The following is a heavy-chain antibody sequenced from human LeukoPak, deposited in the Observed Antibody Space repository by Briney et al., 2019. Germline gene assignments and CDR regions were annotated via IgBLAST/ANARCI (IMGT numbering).Heavy chain of an antibody. Sequence: GGSLRLSCVASGFPFSAYAMSWVRQAPGKGLEWVSGIRSSGETTYYAESVKGRFIIQRDNSKNTLYLQMNSLRAEDTALYYCAKDLSSGTGRGSDYWGQGTLVTVSS. CDR1: GFPFSAYA. CDR3: AKDLSSGTGRGSDY. CDR2: IRSSGETT. V-gene: IGHV3-23*01. J-gene: IGHJ4*02. D-gene: IGHD3/OR15-3a*01.